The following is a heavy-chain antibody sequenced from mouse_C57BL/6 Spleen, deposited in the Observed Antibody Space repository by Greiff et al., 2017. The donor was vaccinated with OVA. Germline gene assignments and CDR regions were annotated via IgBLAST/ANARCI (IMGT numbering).Heavy chain of an antibody. J-gene: IGHJ3*01. Sequence: EVKLVESGGGLVQPKGSLKLSCAASGFSFNTYAMNWVRQAPGKGLEWVARIRSKSNNYATYYADSVKDRFTISRDDSESMLYLQMNNLKTEDTAMYYCVRGLRLPAYWGQGTLVTVSA. D-gene: IGHD2-4*01. CDR2: IRSKSNNYAT. CDR1: GFSFNTYA. CDR3: VRGLRLPAY. V-gene: IGHV10-1*01.